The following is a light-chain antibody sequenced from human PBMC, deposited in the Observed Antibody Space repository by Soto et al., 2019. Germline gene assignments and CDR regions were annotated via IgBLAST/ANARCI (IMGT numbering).Light chain of an antibody. CDR2: RAS. J-gene: IGKJ1*01. CDR3: PQYHTLWA. V-gene: IGKV3-15*01. CDR1: QNIYYN. Sequence: EIVLTQSPATLSVSPGESATLSCRASQNIYYNVAWYQHRPGQAPRLLIYRASTRATGVPARFSGSGSGTELTITIRSMQSEDFTVYSCPQYHTLWAFGQGTKVDIK.